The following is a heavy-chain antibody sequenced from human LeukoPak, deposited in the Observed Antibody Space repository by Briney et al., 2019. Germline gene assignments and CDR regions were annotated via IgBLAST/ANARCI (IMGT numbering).Heavy chain of an antibody. CDR2: ISGSGGST. Sequence: PGGSLRLSCAASGFTFSSYAMSWVRQAPGKGLEWVSAISGSGGSTYYADSVKGRFTISRDNSKNTLYLQMNSLRAEDTAVYYCAKVGKLTGYTVVAVSPFDYWGQGTLVTVSS. V-gene: IGHV3-23*01. CDR1: GFTFSSYA. CDR3: AKVGKLTGYTVVAVSPFDY. D-gene: IGHD3-22*01. J-gene: IGHJ4*02.